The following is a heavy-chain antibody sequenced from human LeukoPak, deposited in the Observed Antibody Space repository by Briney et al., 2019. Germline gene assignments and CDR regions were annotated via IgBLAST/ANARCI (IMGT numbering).Heavy chain of an antibody. CDR3: ARDYADYVGYFFFDY. CDR2: ISGGGETT. Sequence: GGSLRLSCAASGFTFNNYAMNWVRQAPGKGLEWVSSISGGGETTYYADSAKGRFTISRDNSQNTLYLQMNSLRAEDTAVYYCARDYADYVGYFFFDYRGQGTLVTVSS. CDR1: GFTFNNYA. V-gene: IGHV3-23*01. J-gene: IGHJ4*02. D-gene: IGHD4-17*01.